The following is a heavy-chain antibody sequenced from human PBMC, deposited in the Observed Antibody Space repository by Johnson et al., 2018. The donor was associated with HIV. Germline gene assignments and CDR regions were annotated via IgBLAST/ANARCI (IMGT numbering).Heavy chain of an antibody. Sequence: VQLVESGGGLVQPGGSLRLSCAASGLTVSSNYMTWVRQAPGKGLEWVANIDQDGSEQDYVDSVKGRFTISRDIAKHSLYLQMNSLRAEDTAGYYCARGLNCTNGVCYTWAFDIWGQGTMVTVSS. CDR1: GLTVSSNY. CDR3: ARGLNCTNGVCYTWAFDI. CDR2: IDQDGSEQ. D-gene: IGHD2-8*01. J-gene: IGHJ3*02. V-gene: IGHV3-7*01.